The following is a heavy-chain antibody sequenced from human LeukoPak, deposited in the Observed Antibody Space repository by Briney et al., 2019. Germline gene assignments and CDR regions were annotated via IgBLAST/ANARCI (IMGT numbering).Heavy chain of an antibody. CDR2: IKGTGLTT. CDR1: GFIFSDYY. D-gene: IGHD3-16*01. Sequence: GGSLRLSCAASGFIFSDYYMSWIRQAPGKGLEWVSTIKGTGLTTYYADSVKGRFTISRDNAKNSLFLQMSSLRVDDTAIYYCARAGELRYMDVWGKGTAVTVSS. V-gene: IGHV3-11*04. CDR3: ARAGELRYMDV. J-gene: IGHJ6*03.